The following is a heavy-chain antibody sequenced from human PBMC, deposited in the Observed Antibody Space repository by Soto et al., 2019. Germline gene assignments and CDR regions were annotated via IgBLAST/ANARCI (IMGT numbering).Heavy chain of an antibody. D-gene: IGHD1-26*01. CDR1: GGSISSRTSY. V-gene: IGHV4-31*03. Sequence: QVQLQESGPGLVKPSQTLSLTCTVSGGSISSRTSYWSWIRQHPGKGLEWIGYIYYGGDSFYNPSLRCRVTIAMDTSETHFSLKLIFGTAAAGAVYFCGRGGGGGVDCWGQGTLVTVAS. J-gene: IGHJ4*02. CDR2: IYYGGDS. CDR3: GRGGGGGVDC.